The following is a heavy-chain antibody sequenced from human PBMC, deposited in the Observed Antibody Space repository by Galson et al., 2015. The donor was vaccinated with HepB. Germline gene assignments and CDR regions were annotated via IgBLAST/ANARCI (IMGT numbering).Heavy chain of an antibody. CDR3: AKMGTVTRADGMDV. D-gene: IGHD4-17*01. Sequence: SLRLSCAASGFTFSNYAMSWVRQAPGKGLEWVSAISGSGGSTYYADSVKGRFTISRGNSKDTLFLQVNSLRAEDTAVYYCAKMGTVTRADGMDVWGQGTTVTVSS. CDR2: ISGSGGST. V-gene: IGHV3-23*01. J-gene: IGHJ6*02. CDR1: GFTFSNYA.